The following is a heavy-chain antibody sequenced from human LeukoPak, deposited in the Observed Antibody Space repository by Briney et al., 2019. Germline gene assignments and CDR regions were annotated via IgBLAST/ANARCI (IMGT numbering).Heavy chain of an antibody. V-gene: IGHV3-48*01. Sequence: GGSLRLSCAASGFTFNSYSMNWVRQAPGKGLEWVSYISSSSSTIYYADSVKGRFTISRDNAKNSLYLQMNSLRAEDTAVYYCVRLSYDSGTYYTCYEYWGQGTLVTVSS. D-gene: IGHD3-10*01. J-gene: IGHJ4*02. CDR3: VRLSYDSGTYYTCYEY. CDR1: GFTFNSYS. CDR2: ISSSSSTI.